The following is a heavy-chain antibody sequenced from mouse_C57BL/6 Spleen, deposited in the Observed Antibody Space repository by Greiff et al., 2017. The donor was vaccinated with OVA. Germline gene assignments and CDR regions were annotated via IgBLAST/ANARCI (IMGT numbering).Heavy chain of an antibody. CDR2: IRNKANGYTT. V-gene: IGHV7-3*01. J-gene: IGHJ2*01. Sequence: EVQVVESGGGLVQPGGSLSLSCAASGFTFTDYYMSWVRQPPGKALEWLGFIRNKANGYTTEYSASVKGRFTISRDNSQSILYLQMNALRAEDSATYYCTRYIRNWYYFDYWRQGPTLTVS. CDR1: GFTFTDYY. D-gene: IGHD4-1*01. CDR3: TRYIRNWYYFDY.